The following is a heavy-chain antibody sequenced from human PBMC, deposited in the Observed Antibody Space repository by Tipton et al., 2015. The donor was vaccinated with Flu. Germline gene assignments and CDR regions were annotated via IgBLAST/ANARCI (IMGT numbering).Heavy chain of an antibody. Sequence: TLSLTCTVSGGSISSYYWSWIRQPPGKGLEWIGYIYYSGSTNYNPSLKGRVTISVDTSKNQFSLKLSSVTAADTAVYYCARRSTSIAARRGLTWYFDYWGQGTLVTVSS. D-gene: IGHD6-6*01. J-gene: IGHJ4*02. CDR2: IYYSGST. CDR3: ARRSTSIAARRGLTWYFDY. V-gene: IGHV4-59*08. CDR1: GGSISSYY.